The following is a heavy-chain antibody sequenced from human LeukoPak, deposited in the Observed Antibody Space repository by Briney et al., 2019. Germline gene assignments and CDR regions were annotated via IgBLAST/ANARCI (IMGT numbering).Heavy chain of an antibody. Sequence: SETLSLTCAVYGGSFSGYYWSWIRQPPGKGLEWIGEINHSGSTNYNPSLKSRVTISVDTSKNQFSLKLSSVTAADTAVYYCASTYYYGSGRRKHFDYWGQGTLVTVSS. D-gene: IGHD3-10*01. CDR2: INHSGST. CDR3: ASTYYYGSGRRKHFDY. V-gene: IGHV4-34*01. J-gene: IGHJ4*02. CDR1: GGSFSGYY.